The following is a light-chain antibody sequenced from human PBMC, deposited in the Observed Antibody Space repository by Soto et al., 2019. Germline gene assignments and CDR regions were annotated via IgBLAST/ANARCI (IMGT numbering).Light chain of an antibody. Sequence: EIVLTQSPATLSLSPGERATLSCRASQNVGSYLAWYQQKPGQAPRLLIYDASNRATGIPARFSGSGSGTDFTLTITSLEPEVFAVYYCQQRGNWPLTFGGGTKLEIK. J-gene: IGKJ4*01. CDR3: QQRGNWPLT. CDR2: DAS. CDR1: QNVGSY. V-gene: IGKV3-11*01.